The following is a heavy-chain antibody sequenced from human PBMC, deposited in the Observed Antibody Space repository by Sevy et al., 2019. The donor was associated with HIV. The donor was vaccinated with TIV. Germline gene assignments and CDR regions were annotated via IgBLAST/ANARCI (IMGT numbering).Heavy chain of an antibody. J-gene: IGHJ4*02. CDR2: IIPIFGTA. V-gene: IGHV1-69*13. D-gene: IGHD2-21*01. CDR3: AREDNCGGDCFHFDY. Sequence: ASVKVSCKASGGTFSSYAISWVRQAPGQGLEWMGGIIPIFGTANYAQKFQGRVTITADESTSTAYMELSSLRSEDTAVYYCAREDNCGGDCFHFDYWGQGTLVTVSS. CDR1: GGTFSSYA.